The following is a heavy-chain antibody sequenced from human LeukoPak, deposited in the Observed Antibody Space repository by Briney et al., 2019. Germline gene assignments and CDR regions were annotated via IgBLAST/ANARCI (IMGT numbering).Heavy chain of an antibody. CDR3: ARGYNWNDRLDY. Sequence: PGGSLRLSCAASGFTVSTNYVYWVRQAPGKGLEWVSVIYSDGSTFYADSVKGRFTISRDNSKNTLYLQMNSLRAEDTAVYYCARGYNWNDRLDYWGQGTLVTVSS. D-gene: IGHD1-1*01. V-gene: IGHV3-53*01. CDR1: GFTVSTNY. J-gene: IGHJ4*02. CDR2: IYSDGST.